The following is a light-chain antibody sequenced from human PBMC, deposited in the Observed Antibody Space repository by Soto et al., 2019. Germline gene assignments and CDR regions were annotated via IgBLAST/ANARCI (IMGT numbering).Light chain of an antibody. CDR3: QQYGSSPGT. J-gene: IGKJ1*01. V-gene: IGKV3-11*01. CDR2: DIS. Sequence: EIVLTQSPATLSLSPGERATLSCRASQSFSTYLAWYQLKSGQPPRLLIYDISHRANGIPARFSGSGSGTDFTLTISSLEPEDFALYFCQQYGSSPGTFGQGTKVEI. CDR1: QSFSTY.